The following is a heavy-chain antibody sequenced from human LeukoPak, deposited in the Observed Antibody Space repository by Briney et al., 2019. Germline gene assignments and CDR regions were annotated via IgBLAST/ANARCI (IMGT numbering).Heavy chain of an antibody. Sequence: SETLSLTCAVYGGSFSGYYWSWIRQPPGKGLEWIGEINHSGSTNCNPSLKSRVTISVDTSKNQFSLKLSSVTAADTAVYYCAREEWLLSPGGYYYYYGMDVWGQGTTVTVSS. CDR3: AREEWLLSPGGYYYYYGMDV. CDR2: INHSGST. CDR1: GGSFSGYY. J-gene: IGHJ6*02. V-gene: IGHV4-34*01. D-gene: IGHD3-3*01.